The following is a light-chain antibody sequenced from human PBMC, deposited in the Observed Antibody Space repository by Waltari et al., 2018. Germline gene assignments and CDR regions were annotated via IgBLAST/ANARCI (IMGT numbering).Light chain of an antibody. CDR3: LQYNSAPFT. Sequence: DIQMTQSPSSLSASVGDRVTITCRASQDISIYLNWYQQKPGKAPKRLIYDASSLQSGVPSRFSGSGSVTVFILTISSLQPEDFATYYCLQYNSAPFTFGPGTNLDIK. CDR2: DAS. CDR1: QDISIY. J-gene: IGKJ3*01. V-gene: IGKV1-17*01.